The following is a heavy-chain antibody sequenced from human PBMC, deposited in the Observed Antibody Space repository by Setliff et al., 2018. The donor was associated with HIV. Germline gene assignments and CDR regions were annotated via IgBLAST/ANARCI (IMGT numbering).Heavy chain of an antibody. J-gene: IGHJ4*02. CDR3: ARGGDDSGPGTWTFDY. CDR1: GGTFSDYY. Sequence: ASVKVSCKASGGTFSDYYLHWVRQAPGQGLEWMGWINGNSGATNYAQKFQGRVTMTRDTSTYTAYMELTRLRSDDTAVYSCARGGDDSGPGTWTFDYWGQGALVTVSS. D-gene: IGHD3-10*01. CDR2: INGNSGAT. V-gene: IGHV1-2*02.